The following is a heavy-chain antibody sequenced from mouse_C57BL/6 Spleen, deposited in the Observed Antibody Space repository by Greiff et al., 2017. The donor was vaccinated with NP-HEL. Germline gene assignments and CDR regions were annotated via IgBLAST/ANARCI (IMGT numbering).Heavy chain of an antibody. CDR2: IDPSDSYT. J-gene: IGHJ2*01. CDR1: GYTFTSYW. V-gene: IGHV1-50*01. CDR3: ARSDGNLYYFDY. D-gene: IGHD2-1*01. Sequence: QVQLQQPGAELVKPGASVKLSCKASGYTFTSYWMQWVKQRPGQGLEWIGEIDPSDSYTTYNQKFKGKATLTVDTSSSTAYMQLSSLTSEDSAVYYCARSDGNLYYFDYWGQGTTLTVSS.